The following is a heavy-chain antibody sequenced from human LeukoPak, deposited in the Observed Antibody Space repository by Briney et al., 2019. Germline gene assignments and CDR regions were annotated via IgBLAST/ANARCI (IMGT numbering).Heavy chain of an antibody. CDR1: GYTFTSYR. D-gene: IGHD3-22*01. V-gene: IGHV1-46*01. Sequence: ASVKVSCKASGYTFTSYRMHWVRQAPGQGLDWVGIISPSDDSATYAQKSQGRVTMSRDTSTSTVYMELSSLRSEDTAVYYCARGLGSSSYYGYWGQGTLVTVSS. CDR2: ISPSDDSA. J-gene: IGHJ4*02. CDR3: ARGLGSSSYYGY.